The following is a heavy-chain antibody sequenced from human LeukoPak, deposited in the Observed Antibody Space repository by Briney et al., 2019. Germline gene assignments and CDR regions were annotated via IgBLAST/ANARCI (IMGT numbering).Heavy chain of an antibody. CDR3: AVSNWNYVALFDY. Sequence: GGSLRLSCAASGFTFSSYWMSWVRQAPGKGLEWVANIKQDGSEKYYVDSVKGRFTISRDNAKNSLYLQKNSLRAEDTAVYYCAVSNWNYVALFDYWGQGTLVTVSS. CDR2: IKQDGSEK. CDR1: GFTFSSYW. J-gene: IGHJ4*02. V-gene: IGHV3-7*01. D-gene: IGHD1-7*01.